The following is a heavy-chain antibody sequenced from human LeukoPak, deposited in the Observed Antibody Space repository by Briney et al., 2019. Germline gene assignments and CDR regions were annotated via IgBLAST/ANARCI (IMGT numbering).Heavy chain of an antibody. D-gene: IGHD1-26*01. CDR1: GFTFDDYA. CDR3: AKSPDVIVGAPFDY. Sequence: GGSLRLSYAASGFTFDDYAMHWVRQAPGKGLEWVSLISWDGGSTYYADSVKGRFTISRDNSKNSLYLQMNSLRAEDTALYYCAKSPDVIVGAPFDYWGQGTLVTVSS. V-gene: IGHV3-43D*03. CDR2: ISWDGGST. J-gene: IGHJ4*02.